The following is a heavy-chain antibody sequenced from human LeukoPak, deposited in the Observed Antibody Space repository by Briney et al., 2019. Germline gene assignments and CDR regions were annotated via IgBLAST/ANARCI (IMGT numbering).Heavy chain of an antibody. V-gene: IGHV3-30*18. J-gene: IGHJ4*02. CDR1: GFTFSSYG. CDR3: AKGTGGSFDY. D-gene: IGHD3/OR15-3a*01. CDR2: ISYDGSNK. Sequence: GRSLRLSCAASGFTFSSYGMHWVRQAPGKGLEWVAVISYDGSNKYYADSVKGRFTISRDNSKNTPYLQMNSLRAEDTAVYYCAKGTGGSFDYWGQGTLVTVSS.